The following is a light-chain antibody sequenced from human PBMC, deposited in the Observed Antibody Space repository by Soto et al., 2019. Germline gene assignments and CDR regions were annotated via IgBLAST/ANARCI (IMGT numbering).Light chain of an antibody. Sequence: DIQMTQSPSSLSASLGERVTITCRASQGIGVYLAWFQQKPGKAPKLLIYAASTLHSGVPARFSGSGSGTDFTLTISSLQSEDVAIYYCQKYNSAPLTFGGGTRVEIK. J-gene: IGKJ4*01. V-gene: IGKV1-27*01. CDR3: QKYNSAPLT. CDR1: QGIGVY. CDR2: AAS.